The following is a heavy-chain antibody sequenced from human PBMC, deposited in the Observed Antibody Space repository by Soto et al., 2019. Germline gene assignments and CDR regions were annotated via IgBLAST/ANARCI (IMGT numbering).Heavy chain of an antibody. J-gene: IGHJ5*02. D-gene: IGHD2-2*01. CDR3: TTADIVVVPAAEPYNWFDP. CDR2: IKSKTDGGTT. Sequence: PGGSLRLSCAASGFTFSNAWMSWVRQAPGKGLEWVGRIKSKTDGGTTDYAAPVKGRFTISGDDSKNTLYLQMNSLKTEDTAVYYCTTADIVVVPAAEPYNWFDPWGQGTLVTVSS. V-gene: IGHV3-15*01. CDR1: GFTFSNAW.